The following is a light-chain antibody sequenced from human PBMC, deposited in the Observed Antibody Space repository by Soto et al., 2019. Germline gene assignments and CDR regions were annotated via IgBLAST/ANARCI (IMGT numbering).Light chain of an antibody. CDR1: QIVSSNY. J-gene: IGKJ3*01. V-gene: IGKV3-20*01. CDR2: GAS. CDR3: QHYGSSMFT. Sequence: EIVLTQSPGTLSLSPGERATLSCRASQIVSSNYLAWYQQKLGQSPRLLIYGASSRATGIPDRFSGSGSGTVFTLIISRLELDDFAVYFCQHYGSSMFTFGPGTKVDVK.